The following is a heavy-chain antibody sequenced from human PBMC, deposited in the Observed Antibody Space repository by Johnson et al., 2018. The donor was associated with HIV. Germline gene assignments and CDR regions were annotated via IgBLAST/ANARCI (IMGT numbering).Heavy chain of an antibody. J-gene: IGHJ3*02. Sequence: VQLVESGGGVVQPGRSLRLSCAASGFTFSSYWMSWVRQAPGKGLEWVSALSGSGVTDYADSVKGRFIISRDNSKNSLYLLMNSLRAEDTAVYYCARDSTPWGGDYVGYAFDIWGQGTMVTVSS. V-gene: IGHV3-66*01. CDR3: ARDSTPWGGDYVGYAFDI. D-gene: IGHD4-17*01. CDR1: GFTFSSYW. CDR2: LSGSGVT.